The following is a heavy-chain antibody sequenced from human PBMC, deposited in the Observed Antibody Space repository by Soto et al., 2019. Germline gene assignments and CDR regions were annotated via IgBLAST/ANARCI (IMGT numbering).Heavy chain of an antibody. Sequence: QVQLQESGPGLVKPSQTLSLTCTVSGGSISSGDYYWSWIRQPPGKGLDWIGYIYYSGSTYYNPSLKSRVTISVDTSKNQFSLKLSSVTAADTAVYYCARSQVVAATPEYYFDYWGQGTLVTVSS. CDR3: ARSQVVAATPEYYFDY. V-gene: IGHV4-30-4*01. D-gene: IGHD2-15*01. J-gene: IGHJ4*02. CDR1: GGSISSGDYY. CDR2: IYYSGST.